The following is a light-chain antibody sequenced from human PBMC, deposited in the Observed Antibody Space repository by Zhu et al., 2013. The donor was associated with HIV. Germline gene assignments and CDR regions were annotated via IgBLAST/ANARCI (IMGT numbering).Light chain of an antibody. V-gene: IGKV3-15*01. CDR2: GAS. J-gene: IGKJ2*03. CDR3: QQFNNYPSS. CDR1: QSVSIN. Sequence: EIVMTQSPATLSVSPGERAALSCRASQSVSINLAWYQQKPGQAPRLLIYGASTRATGIPARFSGSGSGTEFTLTISSLQSDDFATYYCQQFNNYPSSFGQGTKLELK.